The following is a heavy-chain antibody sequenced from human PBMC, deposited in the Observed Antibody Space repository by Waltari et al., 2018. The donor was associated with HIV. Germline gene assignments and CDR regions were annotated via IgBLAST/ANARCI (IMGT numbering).Heavy chain of an antibody. J-gene: IGHJ4*02. CDR2: ISRDSRYI. CDR1: GFSFSYYS. V-gene: IGHV3-21*01. Sequence: DVQLVESGGGLVKPGGSLRVACAGSGFSFSYYSMNWVRQAPGKGLEWVSSISRDSRYIYYADSVKGRFTISRDNARNSLFLQMNSLRADDTAVYYCVRGGEGTYGDYWGQGTLVTVSS. D-gene: IGHD3-16*01. CDR3: VRGGEGTYGDY.